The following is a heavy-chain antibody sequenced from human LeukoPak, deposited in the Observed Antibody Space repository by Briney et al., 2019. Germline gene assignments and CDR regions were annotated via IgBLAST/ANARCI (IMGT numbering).Heavy chain of an antibody. D-gene: IGHD3-3*01. CDR1: GYSFTSYW. Sequence: GESLKISCKGSGYSFTSYWIGWVRQMPGKGLEWTGIIYPGDSDTRYSPSFQGQVTISADKSISTAYLQWSSLKASDTAMYYCARLSADDYDFWSGYLNAFDIWGQGTMVTVSS. V-gene: IGHV5-51*01. CDR2: IYPGDSDT. CDR3: ARLSADDYDFWSGYLNAFDI. J-gene: IGHJ3*02.